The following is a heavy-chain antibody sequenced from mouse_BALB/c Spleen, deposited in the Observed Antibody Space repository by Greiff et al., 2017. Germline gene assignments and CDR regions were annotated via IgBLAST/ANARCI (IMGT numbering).Heavy chain of an antibody. CDR3: ARGYYGSSTWFAY. CDR1: GFTFSSYT. Sequence: DVKLVESGGGLVQPGGSLKLSCAASGFTFSSYTMSWVRQTPEKRLEWVAYISSGSSTIYYADTVKGRFTISRDNPKNTLFLQMTSLRSEDTAMYYCARGYYGSSTWFAYWGQGTLVTVSA. D-gene: IGHD1-1*01. V-gene: IGHV5-17*02. J-gene: IGHJ3*01. CDR2: ISSGSSTI.